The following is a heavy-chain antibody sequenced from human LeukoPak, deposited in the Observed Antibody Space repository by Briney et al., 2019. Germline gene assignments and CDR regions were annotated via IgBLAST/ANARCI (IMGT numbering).Heavy chain of an antibody. Sequence: PGESLKISCKGSGYSLTSYWIGWVRQMAGKGLEWMGIIYPCDSDTRYSPSFQGQVTISADKSISTAYLQWSSLKASDTAMYYCASTPGLHDRDAFDIWGQGTMVTVSS. CDR2: IYPCDSDT. CDR3: ASTPGLHDRDAFDI. CDR1: GYSLTSYW. V-gene: IGHV5-51*01. J-gene: IGHJ3*02. D-gene: IGHD3/OR15-3a*01.